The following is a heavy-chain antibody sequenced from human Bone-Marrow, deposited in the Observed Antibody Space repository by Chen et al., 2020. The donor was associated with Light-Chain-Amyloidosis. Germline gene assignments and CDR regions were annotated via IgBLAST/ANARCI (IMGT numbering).Heavy chain of an antibody. CDR2: IKPEGSET. CDR1: GVTFSSYW. CDR3: ATGGGGAYDH. Sequence: EAHLVESGGGLVQPGGSLRLSCAASGVTFSSYWVSWVRQAPGKGLEWVDKIKPEGSETYPVDSVKGRFPISKDNAKNSLSPQRKGRRAGDGAVYYWATGGGGAYDHWGQGTLVTVSS. V-gene: IGHV3-7*05. J-gene: IGHJ4*02. D-gene: IGHD3-16*01.